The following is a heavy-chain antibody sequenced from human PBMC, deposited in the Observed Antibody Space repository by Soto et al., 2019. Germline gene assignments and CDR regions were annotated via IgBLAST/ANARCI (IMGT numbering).Heavy chain of an antibody. CDR2: ISYDGSNK. CDR1: GFTFSSYA. V-gene: IGHV3-30-3*01. J-gene: IGHJ3*01. D-gene: IGHD6-13*01. Sequence: QVQLVESGGGVVQPGRSLRLSCAASGFTFSSYAMHWVRQAPGKGLEWVAVISYDGSNKYYADSVKGRFTISRDNSKNTLYLQMNSLRAEDTAVYYCARDSRWLFWGQGTMVTVSS. CDR3: ARDSRWLF.